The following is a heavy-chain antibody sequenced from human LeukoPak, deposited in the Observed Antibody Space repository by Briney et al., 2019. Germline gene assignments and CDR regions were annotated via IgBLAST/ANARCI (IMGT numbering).Heavy chain of an antibody. CDR3: AREGVGYYGSSWPCDCFHI. Sequence: PGGSLRLSCAASGFTVDYHEMSWVRQAPGKGLEWVSGINWNGGSTGYADSVKGRFTISRDNAKNSLYLQMNSLRAEDTALYYYAREGVGYYGSSWPCDCFHIVAQETMVTVSS. V-gene: IGHV3-20*04. J-gene: IGHJ3*02. CDR2: INWNGGST. CDR1: GFTVDYHE. D-gene: IGHD3-22*01.